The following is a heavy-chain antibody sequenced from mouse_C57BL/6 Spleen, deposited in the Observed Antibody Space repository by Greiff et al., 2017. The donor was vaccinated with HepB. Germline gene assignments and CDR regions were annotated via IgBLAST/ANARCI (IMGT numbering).Heavy chain of an antibody. Sequence: EVKLVESGGGLVQPGGSLSLSCAASGFTFTDYYMSWVRQPPGKALEWLGFIRNKANGYTTEYSASEKGRFTISRDNSQSILYLQMNALRAEDSATYYCARSNWAYFDYWGQGTTLTVSS. CDR3: ARSNWAYFDY. CDR2: IRNKANGYTT. CDR1: GFTFTDYY. D-gene: IGHD4-1*01. V-gene: IGHV7-3*01. J-gene: IGHJ2*01.